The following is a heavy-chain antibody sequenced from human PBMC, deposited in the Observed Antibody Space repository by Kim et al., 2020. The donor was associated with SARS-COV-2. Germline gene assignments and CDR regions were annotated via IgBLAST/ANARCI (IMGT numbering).Heavy chain of an antibody. D-gene: IGHD2-15*01. V-gene: IGHV3-33*01. J-gene: IGHJ4*02. Sequence: GGSLRLSCVASRIIFSSYGMHWVRQAPGKGLEWVAVIWYDGSQMLYADSVKGRFTVSRDKSKNTVYIQMNSLRAEDTAIYYCSRQTSDYSLDYWGQGTLVTVSS. CDR1: RIIFSSYG. CDR3: SRQTSDYSLDY. CDR2: IWYDGSQM.